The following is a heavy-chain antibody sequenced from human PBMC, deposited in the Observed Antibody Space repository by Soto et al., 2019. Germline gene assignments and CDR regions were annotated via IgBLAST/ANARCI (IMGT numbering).Heavy chain of an antibody. J-gene: IGHJ4*02. V-gene: IGHV3-30*18. CDR1: GFTFSSYG. D-gene: IGHD2-15*01. CDR2: ISYDGSNK. Sequence: QVQLVESGGGVVQPGRSLRLSCAASGFTFSSYGMHWVRQAPGKGLEWVAAISYDGSNKYYADSVKGRFTISRDNSKNPLYLQMNSLRAEDTAVYYCAKDTYSGPLDYFGQGTLVTVSS. CDR3: AKDTYSGPLDY.